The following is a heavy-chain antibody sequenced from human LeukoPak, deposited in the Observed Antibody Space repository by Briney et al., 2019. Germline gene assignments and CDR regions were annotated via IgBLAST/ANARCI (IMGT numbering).Heavy chain of an antibody. Sequence: TGGSLRLSCAASGFSFDDYGLTWVRQAPGKGLEWVSGINWNGDSTDYADSVKGRFTISRDNAKNSLYLQMNSLRVEDTAVYYCARTTTGDYWGQGTLVTVSS. J-gene: IGHJ4*02. CDR1: GFSFDDYG. V-gene: IGHV3-20*04. CDR2: INWNGDST. D-gene: IGHD1-7*01. CDR3: ARTTTGDY.